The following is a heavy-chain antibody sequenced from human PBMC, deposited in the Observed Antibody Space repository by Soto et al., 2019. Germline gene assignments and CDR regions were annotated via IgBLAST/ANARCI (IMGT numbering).Heavy chain of an antibody. CDR3: ARHGYCAGGSCYSGWFDP. Sequence: QLQLQESGPGLVKPSETLSLTCTVSGGSISSSSNYWGWIRQPPGKGLEWIGSIYYSGRTYYNPSLKSRVTISADTSKNHFPLKLSSVTAADTAGYYCARHGYCAGGSCYSGWFDPWGQGTLVTVSS. D-gene: IGHD2-15*01. V-gene: IGHV4-39*01. CDR2: IYYSGRT. CDR1: GGSISSSSNY. J-gene: IGHJ5*02.